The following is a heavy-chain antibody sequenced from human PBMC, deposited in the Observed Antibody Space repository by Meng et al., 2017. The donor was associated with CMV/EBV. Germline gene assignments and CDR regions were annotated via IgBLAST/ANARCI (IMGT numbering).Heavy chain of an antibody. V-gene: IGHV4-34*01. Sequence: QVQRQPGGAGLLKPSETLSLTCAVYGGSFSGYYWSWIRQPPGKGLEWIGEINHSGSTNYNPSLKSRVTISVDTSKNQFSLKLSSVTAADTAVYYCARESMVRGEDWGQGTLVTVSS. D-gene: IGHD3-10*01. CDR2: INHSGST. CDR3: ARESMVRGED. CDR1: GGSFSGYY. J-gene: IGHJ4*02.